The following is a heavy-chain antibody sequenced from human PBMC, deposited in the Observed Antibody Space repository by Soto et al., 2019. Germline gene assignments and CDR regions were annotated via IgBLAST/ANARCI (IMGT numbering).Heavy chain of an antibody. CDR1: GDYISSNNW. CDR2: ISRSGRT. J-gene: IGHJ4*02. Sequence: QVQLQESGPGLVKPSETLSLTCAFSGDYISSNNWWSWVRQSPGKGLEWIGEISRSGRTNYNRSLKIRVNMSVDKSKNQFSLKLNSVTAADTSVYYCARNGYSGCWYHLDYWGQGTLVTVSS. CDR3: ARNGYSGCWYHLDY. V-gene: IGHV4-4*02. D-gene: IGHD6-19*01.